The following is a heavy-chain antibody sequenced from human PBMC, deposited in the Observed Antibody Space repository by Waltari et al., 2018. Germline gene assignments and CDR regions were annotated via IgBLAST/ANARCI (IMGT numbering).Heavy chain of an antibody. Sequence: GGSISSSNWWSWVRQPPGKGLEWIGEIYHSGSTNYNPSLKSRVTISVDKSKNQFSLKLSSVTAADTAVYYCARVGGDAGYSGSYYWVYYFDYWGQGTLVTVSS. CDR1: GGSISSSNW. D-gene: IGHD1-26*01. V-gene: IGHV4-4*02. CDR3: ARVGGDAGYSGSYYWVYYFDY. J-gene: IGHJ4*02. CDR2: IYHSGST.